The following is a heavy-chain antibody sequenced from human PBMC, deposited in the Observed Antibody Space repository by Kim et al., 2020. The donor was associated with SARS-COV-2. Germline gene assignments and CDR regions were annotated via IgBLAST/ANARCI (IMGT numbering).Heavy chain of an antibody. Sequence: GGSLRLSCATSGFTFSNYDMSWVRQVPGKGLEWVSTISANSDPTHYADSVKGRFTISRDNSKNTLYFQMNNLRAEDAATYYCARDVSDYWSASDYWVQG. CDR1: GFTFSNYD. CDR2: ISANSDPT. J-gene: IGHJ4*02. V-gene: IGHV3-23*01. CDR3: ARDVSDYWSASDY. D-gene: IGHD3-3*01.